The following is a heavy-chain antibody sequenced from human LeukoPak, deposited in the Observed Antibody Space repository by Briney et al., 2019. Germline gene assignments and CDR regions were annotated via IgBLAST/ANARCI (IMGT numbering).Heavy chain of an antibody. CDR1: GYFISSGYY. CDR3: ARVAASGTALDAFDN. V-gene: IGHV4-38-2*01. J-gene: IGHJ3*02. CDR2: IYHSGST. D-gene: IGHD6-13*01. Sequence: PSETLSLTSAVSGYFISSGYYWGWIRQPPGKGLEWIGSIYHSGSTYFNPSLKSRVTISVDTSKNQFSLTLSSVTAADTAVYFCARVAASGTALDAFDNWGQGTMVTVSS.